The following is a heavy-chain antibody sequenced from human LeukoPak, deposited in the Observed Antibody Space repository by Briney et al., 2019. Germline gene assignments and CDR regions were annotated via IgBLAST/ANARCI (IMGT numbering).Heavy chain of an antibody. J-gene: IGHJ4*02. Sequence: PAGSLRLSCAASGFTFSDYYMSWIRQAPGKGLEWVSYISSSGSTIYYADSVKGRFTISRDNAKNSLYLQMNSLRAEDTAVYYCARGDFLEWLFVDYWGQGTLVTVSS. CDR2: ISSSGSTI. D-gene: IGHD3-3*01. V-gene: IGHV3-11*04. CDR3: ARGDFLEWLFVDY. CDR1: GFTFSDYY.